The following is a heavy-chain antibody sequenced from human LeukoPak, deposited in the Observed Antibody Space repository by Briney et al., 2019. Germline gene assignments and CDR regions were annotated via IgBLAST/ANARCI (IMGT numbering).Heavy chain of an antibody. CDR1: GFTFSSYG. J-gene: IGHJ1*01. V-gene: IGHV3-33*01. CDR2: IWYDGSNK. CDR3: AREAGGYDSSGYYAEYFQH. Sequence: PGGSLRLSCAASGFTFSSYGMHWVRQAPGKGLEWVAVIWYDGSNKYYADSVKGRFTISRDNSKNTLYLQMNSLRAEDTAVYYCAREAGGYDSSGYYAEYFQHWGQGTLVTVPS. D-gene: IGHD3-22*01.